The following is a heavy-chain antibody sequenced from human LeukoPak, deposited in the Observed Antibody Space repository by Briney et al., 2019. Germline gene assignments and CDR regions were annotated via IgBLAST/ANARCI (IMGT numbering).Heavy chain of an antibody. CDR1: GGSISSSSYY. V-gene: IGHV4-39*07. CDR2: LYTSGST. CDR3: ARDDHGDYAGDY. Sequence: AETLSLTCTVSGGSISSSSYYWGWIRQPPGKGLEWIGRLYTSGSTNYNPSLKSRVTMSVDTSKNQFSLKLSSVTAADTAVYYCARDDHGDYAGDYWGQGTLVTVSS. J-gene: IGHJ4*02. D-gene: IGHD4-17*01.